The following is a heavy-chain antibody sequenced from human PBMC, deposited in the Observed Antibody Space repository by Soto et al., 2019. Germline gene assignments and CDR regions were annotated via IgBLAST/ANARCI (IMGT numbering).Heavy chain of an antibody. D-gene: IGHD6-19*01. CDR2: IYPGDSDT. CDR3: ARRGAVAPSDAFDI. CDR1: GFSFSSYW. J-gene: IGHJ3*02. V-gene: IGHV5-51*01. Sequence: RGESLKISCKDSGFSFSSYWIGWVRQMPGKGLEWMGIIYPGDSDTRYSPSFQGQVTISADKSISTAYLQWSSLKASDTAMYYCARRGAVAPSDAFDIWGQGTMVTVSS.